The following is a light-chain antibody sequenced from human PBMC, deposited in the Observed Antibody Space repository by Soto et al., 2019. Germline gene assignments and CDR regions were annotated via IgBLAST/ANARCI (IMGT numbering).Light chain of an antibody. CDR3: QQRSNWPLT. V-gene: IGKV3-11*01. CDR1: QSVSSY. Sequence: EIVLTQSPATLSLSPGERATLSRRASQSVSSYLAWYQQKPGQAPRPLIYDASNRATGIPARFSGSGSGTDFTLTISSLEPEDFAVYYCQQRSNWPLTFGGGTKVDIK. J-gene: IGKJ4*01. CDR2: DAS.